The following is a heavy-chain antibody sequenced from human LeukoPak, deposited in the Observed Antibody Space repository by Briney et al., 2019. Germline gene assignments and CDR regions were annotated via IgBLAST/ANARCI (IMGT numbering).Heavy chain of an antibody. J-gene: IGHJ4*02. CDR3: ARIGYSSSSFDY. Sequence: PGGSLRLSCAAFGFTFSSYWMSWVRQAPGKGLEWVANIKEDGSVKYYVDSVKGRFTVSRDNAKNSHYLQMNSLRAEDTAVYYCARIGYSSSSFDYWGQGTLVTVSS. CDR1: GFTFSSYW. D-gene: IGHD6-6*01. V-gene: IGHV3-7*01. CDR2: IKEDGSVK.